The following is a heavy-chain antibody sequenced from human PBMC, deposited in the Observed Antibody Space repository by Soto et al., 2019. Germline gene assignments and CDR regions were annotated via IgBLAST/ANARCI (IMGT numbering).Heavy chain of an antibody. D-gene: IGHD3-22*01. V-gene: IGHV2-5*08. CDR1: GGSISSGGYS. Sequence: TLSLTCAVSGGSISSGGYSWSWIRQPPGKALEWLAIVYWDDDKRYSPSLRSRLAITKDTSKNQVVLTMTNMDPVDTATYYCARRGVVVVTAAFDYWGHGTLVTVSS. CDR3: ARRGVVVVTAAFDY. CDR2: VYWDDDK. J-gene: IGHJ4*01.